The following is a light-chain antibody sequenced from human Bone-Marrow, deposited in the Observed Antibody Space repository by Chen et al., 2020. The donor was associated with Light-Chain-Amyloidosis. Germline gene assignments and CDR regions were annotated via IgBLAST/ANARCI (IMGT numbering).Light chain of an antibody. CDR1: SGSIATNY. CDR3: QSYQGSSQGV. CDR2: EDD. V-gene: IGLV6-57*01. J-gene: IGLJ3*02. Sequence: NFMLTQPHSVSASPGKTLIISCTRSSGSIATNYVQWNQQRPGSSPTTVIYEDDQRPSGVPDQFSGSIDRSSNSASLTISGLKTEDEADYYCQSYQGSSQGVFGGGTKLTVL.